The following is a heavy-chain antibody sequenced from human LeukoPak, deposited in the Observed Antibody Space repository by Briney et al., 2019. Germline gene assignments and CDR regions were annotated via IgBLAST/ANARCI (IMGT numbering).Heavy chain of an antibody. J-gene: IGHJ5*02. Sequence: ASVKVSCKPSGDTFTANYLHWVRQAPGQGLEWLGWINLNTGYTKYAQKFQGRVTMTRDTSTSSAFMELSRLRSDDTAVYFCAEDVGRTGTNYFDPWGQGTLVTVSS. CDR1: GDTFTANY. V-gene: IGHV1-2*02. CDR3: AEDVGRTGTNYFDP. D-gene: IGHD1-1*01. CDR2: INLNTGYT.